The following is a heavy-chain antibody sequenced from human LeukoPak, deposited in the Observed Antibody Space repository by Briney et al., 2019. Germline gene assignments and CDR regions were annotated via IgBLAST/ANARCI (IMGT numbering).Heavy chain of an antibody. D-gene: IGHD3-22*01. CDR1: GFTFSSYG. J-gene: IGHJ3*02. CDR2: IRYDGSNK. CDR3: ARSEKYYYDSSGSSRGDDAFDI. Sequence: GGSLRLSCAASGFTFSSYGMHWVRQAPGKGLEWVAFIRYDGSNKYYADSVKGRFTISRDNSKNTLYLQMNSLRAEDTAVYYCARSEKYYYDSSGSSRGDDAFDIWGQGTMVTVSS. V-gene: IGHV3-30*02.